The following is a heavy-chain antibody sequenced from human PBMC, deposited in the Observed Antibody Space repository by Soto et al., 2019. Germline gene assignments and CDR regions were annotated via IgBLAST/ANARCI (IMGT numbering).Heavy chain of an antibody. J-gene: IGHJ6*03. CDR3: ARGIGAPAARAKSNYYCYYMDV. CDR1: GGSISSGGYY. V-gene: IGHV4-31*03. Sequence: SETLSLTCTVSGGSISSGGYYWSWIRQHPGKGLEWIGYIYYSGSTYYNPSLKSRVTISVDTSKSQFSLKLSSVTAADTAVYYCARGIGAPAARAKSNYYCYYMDVWGKGTTVTVSS. D-gene: IGHD2-2*01. CDR2: IYYSGST.